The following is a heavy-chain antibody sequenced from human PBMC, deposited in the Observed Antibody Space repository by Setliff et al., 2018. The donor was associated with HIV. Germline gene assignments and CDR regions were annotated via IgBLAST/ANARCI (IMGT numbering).Heavy chain of an antibody. J-gene: IGHJ1*01. CDR2: ISDSGGGT. V-gene: IGHV3-23*01. CDR3: ARDRTGYSSGWDHFQH. D-gene: IGHD6-19*01. CDR1: GFTFDDYA. Sequence: PGGSLRLSCAASGFTFDDYAIHWVRQAPGKGLEWVSAISDSGGGTYYADSVKGRCTITRDTSKNTLFLQMNRLRTEDTAVYYCARDRTGYSSGWDHFQHWGQGTLVTVSS.